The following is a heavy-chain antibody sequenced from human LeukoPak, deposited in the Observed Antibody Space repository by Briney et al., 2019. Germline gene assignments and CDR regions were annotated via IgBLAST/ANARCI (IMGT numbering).Heavy chain of an antibody. CDR2: ISGGGDST. V-gene: IGHV3-23*01. D-gene: IGHD6-13*01. J-gene: IGHJ4*02. CDR1: GFTFNNYA. CDR3: ARDFLWAYSSSWDRSDY. Sequence: GGSLRLSCAASGFTFNNYAMSWVRQAPGEGLEWVSAISGGGDSTYYADSVKGRFTISRDNSNNMLYLQMNSLRAEDTAVYYCARDFLWAYSSSWDRSDYWGQGTLVTVSS.